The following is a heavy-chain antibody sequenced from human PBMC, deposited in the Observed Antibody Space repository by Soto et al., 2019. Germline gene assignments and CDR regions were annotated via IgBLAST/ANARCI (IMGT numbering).Heavy chain of an antibody. CDR1: GFTFDDYA. CDR3: AKGKGDYYYYGMDV. J-gene: IGHJ6*02. CDR2: ISWNAGSI. V-gene: IGHV3-9*01. Sequence: DVQLVESGGGLVQPGRSLRLSCAASGFTFDDYAMHWVRQAPGKGLEWVSGISWNAGSIGYADSVKGRFTISRDNAKNSLYLQMNSLRAEDTALYYCAKGKGDYYYYGMDVWGQGTTVTVSS.